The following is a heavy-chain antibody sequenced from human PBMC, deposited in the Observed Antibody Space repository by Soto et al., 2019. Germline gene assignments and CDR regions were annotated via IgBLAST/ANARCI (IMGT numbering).Heavy chain of an antibody. CDR3: ARVSSLGYYYDSSGYYSGDY. J-gene: IGHJ4*02. V-gene: IGHV3-74*01. CDR2: INSDGSST. CDR1: GFTFSSYW. D-gene: IGHD3-22*01. Sequence: PGGSLRLSCAASGFTFSSYWMHWVRQAPGKGLVWVSRINSDGSSTSYADSVKGRFTISRDNAKNTLYLQMNSLRAEDTAVYYCARVSSLGYYYDSSGYYSGDYWGQGTLVTVSS.